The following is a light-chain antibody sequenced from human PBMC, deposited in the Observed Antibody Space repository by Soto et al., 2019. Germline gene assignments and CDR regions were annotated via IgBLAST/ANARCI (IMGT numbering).Light chain of an antibody. CDR1: ELGHTY. CDR2: QDT. V-gene: IGLV3-1*01. J-gene: IGLJ2*01. CDR3: QAWASGSVV. Sequence: SYELTQPPSVSVSPGQTAILTCSGDELGHTYASWYQQRPGQSPVLIIYQDTKRPSGIPERFSGSNSGTVATLTISGTQAVDEADYYCQAWASGSVVFGGGTQLTVL.